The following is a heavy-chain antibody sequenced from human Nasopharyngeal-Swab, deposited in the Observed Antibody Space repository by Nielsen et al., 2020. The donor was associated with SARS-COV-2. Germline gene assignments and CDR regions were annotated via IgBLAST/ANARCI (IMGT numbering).Heavy chain of an antibody. CDR2: IYYSGST. Sequence: SETLSLTCAVYGGSFTTYSWIWIRQPPGKGLEWIGYIYYSGSTNYNPSLKSRVTISVDTSKNQFSLKLSSVTAADTAVYYCARLEYYFDYWGQGTLVTVSS. CDR1: GGSFTTYS. V-gene: IGHV4-59*08. J-gene: IGHJ4*02. CDR3: ARLEYYFDY.